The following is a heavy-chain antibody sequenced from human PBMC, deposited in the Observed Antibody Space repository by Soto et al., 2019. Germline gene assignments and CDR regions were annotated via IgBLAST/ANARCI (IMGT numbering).Heavy chain of an antibody. CDR3: ARDIAASGNNWLDP. Sequence: GGSLRLSCAASGFTFSNYAMHWVRQAPGKGLEWVAVISYGGSIKYYADSVKGRFTISRDHSKNTLYLQLNSLGLEDTAVYYCARDIAASGNNWLDPWGLGTLVTVSS. CDR2: ISYGGSIK. J-gene: IGHJ5*02. CDR1: GFTFSNYA. D-gene: IGHD6-13*01. V-gene: IGHV3-30-3*01.